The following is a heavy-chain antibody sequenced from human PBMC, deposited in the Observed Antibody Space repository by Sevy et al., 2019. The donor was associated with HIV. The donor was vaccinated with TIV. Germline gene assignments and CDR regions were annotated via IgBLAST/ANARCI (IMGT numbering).Heavy chain of an antibody. V-gene: IGHV1-69*13. CDR1: GGTLSNYA. CDR2: IIPIFGAA. CDR3: ARGGGMRYYYYYYMDV. Sequence: ASVKVSCKASGGTLSNYAISWVRQAPGQGLEWMGGIIPIFGAASYAQKFQGRVTITADESTSTVYMELSSLRSEDTVVYYCARGGGMRYYYYYYMDVWGKGTTVTVSS. D-gene: IGHD3-16*01. J-gene: IGHJ6*03.